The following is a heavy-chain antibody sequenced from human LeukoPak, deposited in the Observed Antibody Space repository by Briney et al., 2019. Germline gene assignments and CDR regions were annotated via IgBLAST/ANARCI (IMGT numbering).Heavy chain of an antibody. V-gene: IGHV1-18*01. CDR1: GYDFNTYA. CDR3: ARGGGHTSSWRSFDL. D-gene: IGHD6-13*01. Sequence: ASVTVSCKSSGYDFNTYAVSWVRQAPGQGLEWMGWISGYNGETDYPPNFQDRVTMTTDTSTSTAYIELRSLSLDDTAVYYCARGGGHTSSWRSFDLWGQGTLVIVSS. J-gene: IGHJ4*02. CDR2: ISGYNGET.